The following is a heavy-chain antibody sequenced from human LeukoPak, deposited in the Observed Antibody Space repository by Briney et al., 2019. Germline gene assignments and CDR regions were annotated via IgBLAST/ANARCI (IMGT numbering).Heavy chain of an antibody. D-gene: IGHD6-19*01. V-gene: IGHV1-69*13. CDR1: GGTFSSYA. CDR3: ARVGQQWLDLDY. Sequence: ASVKVSCKASGGTFSSYAISWVRQAPGQGLEWMGGIIPIFGTANCAQKFQGRVTITADESTSTAYMELSSLRSEDTAVYYCARVGQQWLDLDYWGQGTLVTVSS. J-gene: IGHJ4*02. CDR2: IIPIFGTA.